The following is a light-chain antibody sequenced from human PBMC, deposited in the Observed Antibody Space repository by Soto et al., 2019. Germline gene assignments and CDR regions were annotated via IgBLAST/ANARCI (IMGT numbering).Light chain of an antibody. V-gene: IGLV2-14*01. CDR1: SSDVGAYNY. CDR3: SSKRESSTLFV. CDR2: EVT. J-gene: IGLJ1*01. Sequence: QSVLTQPASVSGSPGQSITISCTGTSSDVGAYNYVSWYQHHPGKVPKLLIYEVTNRPSGVSDRFSGSKSGNTASLTISGLQAEDEADYYCSSKRESSTLFVLGTGTKV.